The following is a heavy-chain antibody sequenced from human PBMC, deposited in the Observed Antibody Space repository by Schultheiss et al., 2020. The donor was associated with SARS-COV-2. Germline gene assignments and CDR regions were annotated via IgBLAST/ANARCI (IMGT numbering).Heavy chain of an antibody. Sequence: ASVKVSCLASGYTFPNYGISWVRQAPGQGLEWMGWITPYNGLTKYAQNLQGRVTMTTDTSTSTAYMELRSLRSDDTAVYYCTRDPPYNYIFDYWGQGSLVTVSS. CDR2: ITPYNGLT. J-gene: IGHJ4*02. CDR1: GYTFPNYG. D-gene: IGHD1-1*01. V-gene: IGHV1-18*01. CDR3: TRDPPYNYIFDY.